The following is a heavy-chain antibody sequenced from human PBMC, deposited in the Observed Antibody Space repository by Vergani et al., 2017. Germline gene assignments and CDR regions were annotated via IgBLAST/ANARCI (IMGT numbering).Heavy chain of an antibody. CDR3: ARRVKYSSSLDAFDI. CDR1: GGSFSGYY. CDR2: INHSGST. V-gene: IGHV4-34*01. J-gene: IGHJ3*02. D-gene: IGHD6-6*01. Sequence: QVQLQQWGAGLLKPSETLSLTCAVYGGSFSGYYWSWIRQPPGKGLEWIGEINHSGSTNYNPSLKSRVTISVDTSKNQFSLKLSSVTAADTAVYYCARRVKYSSSLDAFDIWGQGTMVTVSS.